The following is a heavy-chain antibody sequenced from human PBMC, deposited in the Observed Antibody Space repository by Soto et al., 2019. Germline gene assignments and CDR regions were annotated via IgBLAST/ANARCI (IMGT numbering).Heavy chain of an antibody. CDR3: ARYLGTPSRSMDF. V-gene: IGHV3-53*01. D-gene: IGHD3-16*01. CDR1: GFTVSSNY. Sequence: GSLRLSCAASGFTVSSNYMSWVRQAPGKGLEWVSVIYSGGSTYYADSVKGRFTISRDNSKNTLYLQMNSLRAEDTAVYYCARYLGTPSRSMDFWGQGTTVTVSS. J-gene: IGHJ6*02. CDR2: IYSGGST.